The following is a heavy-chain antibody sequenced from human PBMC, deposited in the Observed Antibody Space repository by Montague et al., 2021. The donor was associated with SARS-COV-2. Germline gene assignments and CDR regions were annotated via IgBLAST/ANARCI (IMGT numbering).Heavy chain of an antibody. CDR1: GDSVSRNSVA. V-gene: IGHV6-1*01. CDR3: VRYSGWFYFDF. Sequence: CAISGDSVSRNSVAWSWLRQSLPRPLEWLGRTYYRSKWYSDYAPSVRGRLTVNPDASKNEFSLELNYVTPEDTAVYYCVRYSGWFYFDFWGQGTLVTVSS. D-gene: IGHD6-19*01. J-gene: IGHJ4*02. CDR2: TYYRSKWYS.